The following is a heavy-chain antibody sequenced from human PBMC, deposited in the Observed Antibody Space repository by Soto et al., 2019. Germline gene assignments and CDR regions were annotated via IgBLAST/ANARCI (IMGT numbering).Heavy chain of an antibody. V-gene: IGHV3-11*06. D-gene: IGHD6-13*01. CDR2: SSNSGTFA. Sequence: GGSLRLSCAASGFTFNEYYMSWIRQAPGKGLEWISYSSNSGTFARYADSVKGRFTISRDNSKNTLYLQMNSLRAEDTAVYYCARGPRRSYSSSWFDHWGQGTLVTVSS. J-gene: IGHJ5*02. CDR1: GFTFNEYY. CDR3: ARGPRRSYSSSWFDH.